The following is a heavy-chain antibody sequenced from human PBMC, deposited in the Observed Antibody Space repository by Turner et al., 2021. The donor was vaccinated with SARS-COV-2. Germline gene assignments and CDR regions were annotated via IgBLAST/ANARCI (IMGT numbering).Heavy chain of an antibody. J-gene: IGHJ4*02. CDR2: IWYDGSNK. D-gene: IGHD1-26*01. Sequence: QVQLVESGGGVVQPGRSLRLSCAASGFTFSSYGMHWVRQATGKGLEWVAVIWYDGSNKYYADSVKGRFTISRDNSKNTLYLQMNSLRAEDTAVYYCARGKEWELSYWGQGTLVTVS. V-gene: IGHV3-33*08. CDR3: ARGKEWELSY. CDR1: GFTFSSYG.